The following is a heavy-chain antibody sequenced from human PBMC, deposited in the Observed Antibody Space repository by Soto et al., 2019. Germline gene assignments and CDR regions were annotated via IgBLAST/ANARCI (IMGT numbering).Heavy chain of an antibody. CDR1: GFTFSTYA. CDR3: ARDRCTNGVCYAPSDY. Sequence: PGGSLILSCATSGFTFSTYATHWVRQAPGKGLEYVSAISSNGRSTYYANSVKGRFTISRDNSKNTLYLQMDSLRAEDMAVYYCARDRCTNGVCYAPSDYWGQGTLVTVSS. J-gene: IGHJ4*02. D-gene: IGHD2-8*01. CDR2: ISSNGRST. V-gene: IGHV3-64*01.